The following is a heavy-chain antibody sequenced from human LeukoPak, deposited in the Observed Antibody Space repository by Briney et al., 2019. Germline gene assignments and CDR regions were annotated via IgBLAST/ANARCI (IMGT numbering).Heavy chain of an antibody. CDR1: GGSISSYY. J-gene: IGHJ5*02. CDR2: IYHSGST. Sequence: PSETLSLTCRVSGGSISSYYWSWIRQPPGKGPEWIGYIYHSGSTKYNPSLKSRVTMSADTSKNQFSLKVTSVTAADTAVYYCARVLLWFGDSSRLPWFDPWGQGILVTVSS. CDR3: ARVLLWFGDSSRLPWFDP. D-gene: IGHD3-10*01. V-gene: IGHV4-59*01.